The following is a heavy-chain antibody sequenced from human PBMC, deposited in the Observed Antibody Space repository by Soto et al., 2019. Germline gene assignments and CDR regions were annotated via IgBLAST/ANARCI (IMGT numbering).Heavy chain of an antibody. J-gene: IGHJ4*02. CDR2: IIPIFGTA. CDR3: ARVRGATFYYFDY. Sequence: GASVKVSCKASGGTFSSYAISWVRQAPGQGLEWMGGIIPIFGTANYAQKFQGRVTITADESTSTAYMELSSLRSEDTAVYYCARVRGATFYYFDYWGQGTLVTVSS. V-gene: IGHV1-69*13. CDR1: GGTFSSYA. D-gene: IGHD1-26*01.